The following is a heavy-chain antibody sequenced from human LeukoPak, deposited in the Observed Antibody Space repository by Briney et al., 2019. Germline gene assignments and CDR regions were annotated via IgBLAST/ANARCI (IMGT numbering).Heavy chain of an antibody. CDR3: ARQVGGYSYGYYYYYYMDV. V-gene: IGHV4-39*01. J-gene: IGHJ6*03. D-gene: IGHD5-18*01. CDR2: IYYSGST. CDR1: GGSISSSSYY. Sequence: PSETLSLTCTVSGGSISSSSYYWGWLRQPPGTGLEWVGSIYYSGSTYYNPSLKSRVTISVDTSKNQFSLKLSSVTAADTAVYYCARQVGGYSYGYYYYYYMDVWGKGTTVTISS.